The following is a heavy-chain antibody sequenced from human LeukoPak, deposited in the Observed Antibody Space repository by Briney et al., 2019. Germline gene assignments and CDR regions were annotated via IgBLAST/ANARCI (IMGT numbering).Heavy chain of an antibody. CDR2: ISSSGSTI. CDR1: GFTFSSYE. J-gene: IGHJ6*03. V-gene: IGHV3-48*03. Sequence: GGSLRLSCAASGFTFSSYEMNWVRQAPGKGLEWVSYISSSGSTIYYADSVKGRFTISRDNAKNSLYLQMNSLRAEDTAVYYCARGTYYDILTGYYPYYYYYMDVWGKGTTVTISS. D-gene: IGHD3-9*01. CDR3: ARGTYYDILTGYYPYYYYYMDV.